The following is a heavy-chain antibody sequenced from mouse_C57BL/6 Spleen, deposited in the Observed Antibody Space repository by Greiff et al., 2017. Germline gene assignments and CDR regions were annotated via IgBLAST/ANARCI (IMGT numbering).Heavy chain of an antibody. CDR3: AIYYGPHFGY. Sequence: VQLQQPGAELVKPGASVKVSCKASGYTFTSYWMHWVKQRPGQGLEWIGRIHPSDSDNNYNQKFKGKATLTVDKSSSTAYLQLSSLTSEDSAVYYCAIYYGPHFGYWGQGTLVTVSA. J-gene: IGHJ3*01. CDR1: GYTFTSYW. D-gene: IGHD1-1*01. CDR2: IHPSDSDN. V-gene: IGHV1-74*01.